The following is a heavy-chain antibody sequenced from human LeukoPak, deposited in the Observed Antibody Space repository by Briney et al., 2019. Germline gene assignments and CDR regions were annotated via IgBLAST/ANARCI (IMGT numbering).Heavy chain of an antibody. V-gene: IGHV3-53*01. CDR1: GFTVSSNY. D-gene: IGHD3-10*01. J-gene: IGHJ1*01. CDR2: IYSGGST. Sequence: GGSLRLSCAASGFTVSSNYMNWVRQAPGKGLEWVSVIYSGGSTYYADSVKGRFTISRDNSKNTLYLQMNSLRAEDTAVYYCARGGTMVRGVINRWKQYFQHWGQGTLVTVSS. CDR3: ARGGTMVRGVINRWKQYFQH.